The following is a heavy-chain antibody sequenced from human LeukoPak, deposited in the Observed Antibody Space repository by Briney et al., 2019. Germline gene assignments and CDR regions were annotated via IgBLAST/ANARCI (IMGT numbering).Heavy chain of an antibody. CDR3: AGDSTMVRGVKRNDAFDI. V-gene: IGHV4-4*07. Sequence: PSETLSLPCSVSGGSFSSYYWSWIGQPAGKGLEGIGRIYISGSTNYNPSLKSRVTMSVDTSKNQFSLKLSAVTAADTAAYYCAGDSTMVRGVKRNDAFDIWGQGTMVTVSS. CDR1: GGSFSSYY. D-gene: IGHD3-10*01. CDR2: IYISGST. J-gene: IGHJ3*02.